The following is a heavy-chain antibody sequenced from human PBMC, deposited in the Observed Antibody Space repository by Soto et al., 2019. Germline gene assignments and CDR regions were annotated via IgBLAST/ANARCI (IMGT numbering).Heavy chain of an antibody. CDR1: GGTFSSYA. Sequence: SLKVSCKASGGTFSSYAISWVRQSPGQGLEWTGGIIPIFGTANYAQKFQGRVTITADESTSTAYMELSSLRSEDTAVYYCARSEYYYYDSSGYLDYWGQGTLVTVSS. CDR3: ARSEYYYYDSSGYLDY. J-gene: IGHJ4*02. D-gene: IGHD3-22*01. CDR2: IIPIFGTA. V-gene: IGHV1-69*13.